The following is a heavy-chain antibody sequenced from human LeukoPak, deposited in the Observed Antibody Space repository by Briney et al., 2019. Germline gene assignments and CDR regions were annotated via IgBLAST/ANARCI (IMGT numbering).Heavy chain of an antibody. V-gene: IGHV4-30-4*01. J-gene: IGHJ4*02. CDR2: IYYSGST. Sequence: SETLSLTCTVSGGSISSGDYYWSWIRQPPGKGLEWIGYIYYSGSTYYNPSLKSRVTISVDTSKNQFSLKLSSVTAADTAVYYCARGGDLRYCSGGSCYDYFDYWGQGTLVTVSS. CDR1: GGSISSGDYY. D-gene: IGHD2-15*01. CDR3: ARGGDLRYCSGGSCYDYFDY.